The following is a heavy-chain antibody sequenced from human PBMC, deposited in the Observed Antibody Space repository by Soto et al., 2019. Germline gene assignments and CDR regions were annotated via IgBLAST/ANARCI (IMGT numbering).Heavy chain of an antibody. J-gene: IGHJ5*02. CDR1: GGSVSSGSYY. V-gene: IGHV4-61*01. CDR2: IYYSGST. Sequence: SETLSLTCTVSGGSVSSGSYYWSWVRQPPGKGLEWIGYIYYSGSTNYNPSLKSRVTITVDTSKKQFSLKLRSVTAADTAVYYCVRDGTKTLRDWFDPWGQGISVTVSS. D-gene: IGHD1-1*01. CDR3: VRDGTKTLRDWFDP.